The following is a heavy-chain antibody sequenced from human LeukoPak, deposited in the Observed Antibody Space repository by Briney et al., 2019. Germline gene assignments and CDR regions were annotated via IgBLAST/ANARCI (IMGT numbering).Heavy chain of an antibody. Sequence: GGSLRLSCAASGFTFSSYAMSWVRQAPGKGLEWVSAISGSGGSTYYADSVRGRFTISRDNSKNTLYLQMNSLRAEDTAVYHCAKVRDLGYCSGGSCYSFYYFDYWGQGTLVTVSS. D-gene: IGHD2-15*01. CDR2: ISGSGGST. CDR1: GFTFSSYA. V-gene: IGHV3-23*01. CDR3: AKVRDLGYCSGGSCYSFYYFDY. J-gene: IGHJ4*02.